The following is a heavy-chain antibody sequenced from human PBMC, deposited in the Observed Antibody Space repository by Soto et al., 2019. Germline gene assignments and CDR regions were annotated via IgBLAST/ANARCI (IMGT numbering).Heavy chain of an antibody. CDR2: IYSGGST. V-gene: IGHV3-66*01. D-gene: IGHD2-2*01. CDR3: ARDQRPDCSSTSCHSYYYYYYMDV. J-gene: IGHJ6*03. Sequence: EVQLVESGGGLVQPGGSLRLSSAASGFTVSSNYMSWVRQAPGKGLEWVSVIYSGGSTYYADSVKGRFTISRDNSKNTLYLQMNSLRAEDTAVYYCARDQRPDCSSTSCHSYYYYYYMDVWGKGTTVTVSS. CDR1: GFTVSSNY.